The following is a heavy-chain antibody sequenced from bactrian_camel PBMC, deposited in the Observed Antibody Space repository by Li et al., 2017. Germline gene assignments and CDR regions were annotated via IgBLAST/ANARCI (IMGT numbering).Heavy chain of an antibody. CDR1: GDIDTMCS. V-gene: IGHV3S53*01. Sequence: QVQLVESGGGSVQAGASLTLSCAASGDIDTMCSMGWFRQAPGKERELVSTFDSDGATFNADSVKGRFSISRDNAKNTAYLQMNSLKSQDTALYYCATDGGNWDFGSWGQGTQVTVS. CDR2: FDSDGAT. D-gene: IGHD8*01. J-gene: IGHJ6*01. CDR3: ATDGGNWDFGS.